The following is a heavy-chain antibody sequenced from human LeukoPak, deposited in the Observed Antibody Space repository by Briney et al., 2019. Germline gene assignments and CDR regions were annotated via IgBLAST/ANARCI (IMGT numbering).Heavy chain of an antibody. Sequence: SETMSLTCAVYGGSFSGYYWSWIRQPPGKGLEWIGEISHSGSTNYNPSLKSRVTISVDTSKNQFSLKLSSVTAADTAVYYCARHPSGYYDSSGYYSAYYFDNWGQGTLVTVSS. V-gene: IGHV4-34*01. CDR1: GGSFSGYY. CDR3: ARHPSGYYDSSGYYSAYYFDN. CDR2: ISHSGST. J-gene: IGHJ4*02. D-gene: IGHD3-22*01.